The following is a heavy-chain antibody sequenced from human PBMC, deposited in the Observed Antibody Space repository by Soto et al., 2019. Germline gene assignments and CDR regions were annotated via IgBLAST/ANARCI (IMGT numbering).Heavy chain of an antibody. D-gene: IGHD1-7*01. CDR3: AKDGWNYDSRRDFDI. Sequence: GGFLRLSCAASGFTFVDYGMSWVRQAPGKGLEWVSGINGNGGSTGYADSMKGRFTISRDNSKNTLYLQMNSLRAEDTAVYYCAKDGWNYDSRRDFDIWGQGTMVTVSS. CDR1: GFTFVDYG. J-gene: IGHJ3*02. V-gene: IGHV3-20*04. CDR2: INGNGGST.